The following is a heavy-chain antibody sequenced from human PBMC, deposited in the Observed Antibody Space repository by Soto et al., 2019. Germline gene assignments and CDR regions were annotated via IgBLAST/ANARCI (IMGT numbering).Heavy chain of an antibody. J-gene: IGHJ4*02. CDR1: GYTFTSYN. CDR3: ARDSPIGSTFSGYDAIDY. D-gene: IGHD5-12*01. V-gene: IGHV1-8*01. CDR2: MNPNSGNT. Sequence: PSVKVSCKASGYTFTSYNINWVRQATGQGLEWMGWMNPNSGNTGYAQKFQGRVTMTRNTSISTAYMELSSLRSEDTAVYYCARDSPIGSTFSGYDAIDYWGQGTLVTVSS.